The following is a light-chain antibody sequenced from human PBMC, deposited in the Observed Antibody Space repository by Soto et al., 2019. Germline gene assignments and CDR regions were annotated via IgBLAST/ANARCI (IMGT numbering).Light chain of an antibody. CDR1: QSITTY. CDR3: QQYFTYSWT. V-gene: IGKV1-5*01. CDR2: DAS. Sequence: DIQMTQSPSALSAFVGDTVTVTCRASQSITTYLAWYQHRPGRAPKLLMYDASTLDSGAPSRFSGSGSGTEFTLTISSLQPEDFANDYCQQYFTYSWTFGQGTQVESK. J-gene: IGKJ1*01.